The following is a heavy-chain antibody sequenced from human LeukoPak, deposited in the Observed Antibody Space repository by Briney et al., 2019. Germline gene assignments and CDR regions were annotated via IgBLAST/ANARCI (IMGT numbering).Heavy chain of an antibody. Sequence: SETLSLTCTVSGHSISSGYYWGWIRQPPGKGLEWIGSIYHSGTTYYNPSLKSRVTISVDTSKNQFSLKLSSVTAADTAVYYCARDTITAGTDYWGQGTLVTVSS. CDR2: IYHSGTT. CDR3: ARDTITAGTDY. D-gene: IGHD6-13*01. V-gene: IGHV4-38-2*02. CDR1: GHSISSGYY. J-gene: IGHJ4*02.